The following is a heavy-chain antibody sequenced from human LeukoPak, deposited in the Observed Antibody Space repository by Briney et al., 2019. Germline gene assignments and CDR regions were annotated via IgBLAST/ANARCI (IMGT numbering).Heavy chain of an antibody. J-gene: IGHJ5*02. CDR1: GFTFSSYS. CDR2: ISGSGTST. V-gene: IGHV3-23*01. D-gene: IGHD2-2*01. Sequence: GGSLRLSCAASGFTFSSYSMSWVRQAPGKGLEWVSAISGSGTSTYHAASVKGRFTISRDNSKDTLYLQMNSLTAEDTAMYYCVKVCGSSCYFPESWGQGTLVTVSS. CDR3: VKVCGSSCYFPES.